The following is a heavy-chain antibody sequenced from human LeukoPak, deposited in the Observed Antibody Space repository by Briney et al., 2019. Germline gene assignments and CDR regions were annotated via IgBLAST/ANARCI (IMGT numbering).Heavy chain of an antibody. V-gene: IGHV3-21*01. CDR1: GFTFSSYS. D-gene: IGHD1-26*01. Sequence: PGGSLRLSCAASGFTFSSYSMDWVRQAPGKGLEWVSSISSSSSYIYYADSVKGRFTISRDNAKKSLYLQINSLRAEDTAVYYCARDGSYSFDYWGQGTLVTVSS. CDR3: ARDGSYSFDY. CDR2: ISSSSSYI. J-gene: IGHJ4*02.